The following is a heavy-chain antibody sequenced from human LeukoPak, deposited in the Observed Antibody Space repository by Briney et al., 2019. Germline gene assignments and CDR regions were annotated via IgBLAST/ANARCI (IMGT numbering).Heavy chain of an antibody. D-gene: IGHD6-19*01. CDR3: ATPYCRGWYGVDSNAFDI. CDR1: GFTFSSYA. Sequence: GGSLRLSCAASGFTFSSYAMSWVRQAPGKGLEWVSAISGSGGSTYYADSVKGRFPISRDNSKNTLYLQMKRLRAEDAGVYCCATPYCRGWYGVDSNAFDIRGQGTMVTVSS. V-gene: IGHV3-23*01. J-gene: IGHJ3*02. CDR2: ISGSGGST.